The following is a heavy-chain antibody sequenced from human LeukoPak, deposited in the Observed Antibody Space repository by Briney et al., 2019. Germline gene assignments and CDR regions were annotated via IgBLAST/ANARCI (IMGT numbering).Heavy chain of an antibody. CDR3: AKFGCSGYRYSFDI. D-gene: IGHD5-12*01. J-gene: IGHJ3*02. V-gene: IGHV3-23*01. CDR1: GFTFSSYA. Sequence: PGGSLRLSCAASGFTFSSYAMSWVRQAPGKGLEWVAGISGSGNSAFYPDSVKGRFTISRDNAEKTLYLQMISLRAEDTAVYYCAKFGCSGYRYSFDIWGQGTMVTVSS. CDR2: ISGSGNSA.